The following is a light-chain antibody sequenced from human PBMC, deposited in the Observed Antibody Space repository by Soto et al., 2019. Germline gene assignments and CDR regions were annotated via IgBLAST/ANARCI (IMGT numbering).Light chain of an antibody. CDR3: SSYAGSNSYV. V-gene: IGLV2-8*01. CDR1: SSDVGGYNY. Sequence: QSALTQPPSASGSPGQSVTISCTGTSSDVGGYNYVSWYQQHPGKAPKLMIYEVSKRPSGVPDRFSGAKSGTTASLTVSGLQADDEADYYCSSYAGSNSYVFGTGTKLTVL. CDR2: EVS. J-gene: IGLJ1*01.